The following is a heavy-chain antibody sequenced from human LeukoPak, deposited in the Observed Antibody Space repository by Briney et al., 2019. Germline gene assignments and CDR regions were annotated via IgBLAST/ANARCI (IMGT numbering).Heavy chain of an antibody. D-gene: IGHD2-15*01. CDR2: ISSSSSYI. Sequence: PGGSLRLSCAASGFTFSSYSMNWVRQAPGKGLEWVSSISSSSSYIYYADSVKGRFTISRDNAKNSLYLQMNSLRAEDTAVYYCARLDVVVVAATGGDYWGQGTLVTVSS. CDR1: GFTFSSYS. J-gene: IGHJ4*02. V-gene: IGHV3-21*01. CDR3: ARLDVVVVAATGGDY.